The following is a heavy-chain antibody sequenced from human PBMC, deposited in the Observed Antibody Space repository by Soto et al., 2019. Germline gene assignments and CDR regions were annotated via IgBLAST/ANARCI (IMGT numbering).Heavy chain of an antibody. CDR3: ARAVVVGPAAIWFGMDV. Sequence: SLRLSYAACGVTFSSYRITPVRQAKGKGLEWVANIKQDGSEKYYVDSVKGRFTISRDNAKNSLYLQMNSLRAEDTAVYYCARAVVVGPAAIWFGMDVCGQGTTVTVSS. J-gene: IGHJ6*02. CDR2: IKQDGSEK. CDR1: GVTFSSYR. V-gene: IGHV3-7*03. D-gene: IGHD2-2*01.